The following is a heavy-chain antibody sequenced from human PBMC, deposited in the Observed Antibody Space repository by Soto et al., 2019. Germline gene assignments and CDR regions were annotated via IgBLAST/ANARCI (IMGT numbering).Heavy chain of an antibody. CDR3: AKDRRAGGNYGFYSDF. V-gene: IGHV3-30*18. J-gene: IGHJ1*01. CDR2: ISYDEIDK. Sequence: GVSLRLSCAASGFTFTSHAMHWVRQTPGKGLEWVAAISYDEIDKKYASSVKGRFTVSRDNVKNTLSLQMNSLRPEDTAVYYCAKDRRAGGNYGFYSDFWGQGALVTVSS. D-gene: IGHD1-7*01. CDR1: GFTFTSHA.